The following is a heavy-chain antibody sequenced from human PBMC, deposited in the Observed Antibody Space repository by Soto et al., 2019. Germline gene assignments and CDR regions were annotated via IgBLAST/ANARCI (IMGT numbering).Heavy chain of an antibody. J-gene: IGHJ5*02. CDR2: ITGYGDST. CDR3: ARDPLFYSSTWYPNWFGP. CDR1: GFSFINYA. Sequence: EVQLLESGGGVEQPGGSLRLSCAASGFSFINYAMSWVRQAPGRGLEWVSGITGYGDSTYYADSVKGRFTISRDNAQTTLYLQMNSLGAADTAVYYCARDPLFYSSTWYPNWFGPWGQGTLVTVSS. D-gene: IGHD6-13*01. V-gene: IGHV3-23*01.